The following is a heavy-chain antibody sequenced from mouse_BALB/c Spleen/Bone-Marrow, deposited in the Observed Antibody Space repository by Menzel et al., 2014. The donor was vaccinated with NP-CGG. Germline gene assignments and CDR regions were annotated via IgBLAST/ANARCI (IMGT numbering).Heavy chain of an antibody. Sequence: VQLQQSGAEPVKPGASVKLSCTASGFNIKDTYMHWVKQRPEQGLEWIGRIDPANGNTKYDPKFQGKATITADTSSNTAYLQPSSLTSEDTAVYYCARWLLPYGLDYWGQGTSVTVSS. CDR2: IDPANGNT. V-gene: IGHV14-3*02. D-gene: IGHD2-3*01. CDR3: ARWLLPYGLDY. CDR1: GFNIKDTY. J-gene: IGHJ4*01.